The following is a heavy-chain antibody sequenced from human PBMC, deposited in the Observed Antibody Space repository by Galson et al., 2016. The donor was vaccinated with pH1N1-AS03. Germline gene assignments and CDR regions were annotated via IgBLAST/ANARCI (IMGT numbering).Heavy chain of an antibody. CDR3: ARGRIYSMGGKFGFDL. CDR2: IWYDGSYT. D-gene: IGHD2-15*01. V-gene: IGHV3-33*01. CDR1: GFTFSHYG. Sequence: SLRLSCAASGFTFSHYGIHWVRQAPGKGLEWVAVIWYDGSYTYYTDSVKGRFTISRDNSKSTLSLQMNSLRVEDTAIYYCARGRIYSMGGKFGFDLWGQGTLVTVSS. J-gene: IGHJ4*02.